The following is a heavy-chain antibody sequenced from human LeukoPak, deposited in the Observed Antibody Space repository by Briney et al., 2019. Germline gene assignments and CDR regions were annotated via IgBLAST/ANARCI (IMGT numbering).Heavy chain of an antibody. D-gene: IGHD5-18*01. V-gene: IGHV3-23*01. J-gene: IGHJ4*02. Sequence: GGALRLSCAASGFTFSSYGMSWVRQAPGQGLEWVSAISGSGGSTYYADSVKGRFTISRDNSKNTLYLQMNSLRAEDTAVYYCANLQRPYYFDYWGQGTLVTVSS. CDR2: ISGSGGST. CDR3: ANLQRPYYFDY. CDR1: GFTFSSYG.